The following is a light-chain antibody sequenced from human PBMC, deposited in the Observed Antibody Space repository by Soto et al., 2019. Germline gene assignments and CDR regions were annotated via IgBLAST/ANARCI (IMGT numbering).Light chain of an antibody. V-gene: IGKV3-20*01. CDR1: QSVASRN. Sequence: IVLTQSPGTLSLSPGERATLSCTASQSVASRNLAWYKQKSGQAPRLLIYGASSRAIHTPDRFSGSGSGTDFTLTISGLEPEDFAVYYCQHFGNSLWTFGQGTKVDIK. CDR2: GAS. CDR3: QHFGNSLWT. J-gene: IGKJ1*01.